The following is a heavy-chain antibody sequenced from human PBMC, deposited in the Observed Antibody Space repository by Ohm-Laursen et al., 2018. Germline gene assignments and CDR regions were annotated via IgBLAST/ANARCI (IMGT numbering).Heavy chain of an antibody. CDR3: ARLTTGDAFDI. Sequence: TQTLTLTCTFSRFSLSTSGMRVSWIRQPPGKALQWLARIDWDDDKFYTPSLKTRLTISKETSKNRVVLTMTNMDPVNTATYYCARLTTGDAFDIWGQGTMVTASS. CDR1: RFSLSTSGMR. D-gene: IGHD4-17*01. CDR2: IDWDDDK. J-gene: IGHJ3*02. V-gene: IGHV2-70*04.